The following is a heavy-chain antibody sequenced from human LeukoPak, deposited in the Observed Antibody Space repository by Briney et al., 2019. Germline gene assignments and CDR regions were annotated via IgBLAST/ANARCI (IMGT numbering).Heavy chain of an antibody. CDR2: FDPEDGET. V-gene: IGHV1-24*01. CDR3: ATDSPYDYVWGSYRSPPGFDI. J-gene: IGHJ3*02. CDR1: GYSFTNYA. Sequence: GASVKVSCKASGYSFTNYAITWVRQAPGKGLEWMGGFDPEDGETIYAQKFQGRVTMTEDTSTDTAYMELSSLRSEDTAVYYCATDSPYDYVWGSYRSPPGFDIWGQGTMVTVSS. D-gene: IGHD3-16*02.